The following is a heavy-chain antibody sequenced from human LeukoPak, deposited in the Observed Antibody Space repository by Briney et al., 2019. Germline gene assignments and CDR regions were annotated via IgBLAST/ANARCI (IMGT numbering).Heavy chain of an antibody. Sequence: GASVKVSCKASGYTFTSYYMHWVRQAPGQGLEWMGIINPSGGSTSYAQKFQGRVTMTRDMSTSTVYMELSSLRSEDTAVYYCARDQGTGGYDGPFDTHFDYWGQGTLVTVSS. CDR3: ARDQGTGGYDGPFDTHFDY. CDR1: GYTFTSYY. D-gene: IGHD5-12*01. J-gene: IGHJ4*02. V-gene: IGHV1-46*01. CDR2: INPSGGST.